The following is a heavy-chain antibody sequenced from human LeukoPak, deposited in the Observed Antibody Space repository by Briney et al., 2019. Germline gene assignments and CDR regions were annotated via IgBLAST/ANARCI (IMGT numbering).Heavy chain of an antibody. CDR3: ARGGGYSSGWYGRRFLSISY. CDR2: INHSGST. J-gene: IGHJ4*02. V-gene: IGHV4-34*01. CDR1: GGSFSGYY. Sequence: SETLSLTCAVDGGSFSGYYWSWIRQPPGKGLEWLGEINHSGSTNYNPSLKSRVTISVDTSKNQFYLKLSSVNAADTAVYYCARGGGYSSGWYGRRFLSISYWGQGTLVTVSS. D-gene: IGHD6-19*01.